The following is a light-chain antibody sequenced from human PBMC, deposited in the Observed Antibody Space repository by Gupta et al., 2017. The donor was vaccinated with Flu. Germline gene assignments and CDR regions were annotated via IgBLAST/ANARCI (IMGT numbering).Light chain of an antibody. Sequence: EIVMTQSPATLSVSPGERATLSCRASQSVSSNLAWYQQKPGQAPRLLIYGASTRDTGITARFSGSGYGKEFTLTISSRQSEDFAVYYCQQDNNWPPLTFGGGTKVEIK. CDR2: GAS. CDR1: QSVSSN. CDR3: QQDNNWPPLT. J-gene: IGKJ4*01. V-gene: IGKV3-15*01.